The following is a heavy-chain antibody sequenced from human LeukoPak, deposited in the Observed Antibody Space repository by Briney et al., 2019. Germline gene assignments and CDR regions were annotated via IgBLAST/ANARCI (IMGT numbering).Heavy chain of an antibody. CDR3: ARATDIAAAGTGPYGMDV. CDR1: GGSFSGYY. D-gene: IGHD6-13*01. J-gene: IGHJ6*02. V-gene: IGHV4-34*01. CDR2: INHSGST. Sequence: SETLSLTCAVYGGSFSGYYWSWIRQPPGKGLEWIGEINHSGSTNYNPSLKSRVTISVDTSKNQFSLELSSVTAADTAVYYCARATDIAAAGTGPYGMDVWGQGTTVTVSS.